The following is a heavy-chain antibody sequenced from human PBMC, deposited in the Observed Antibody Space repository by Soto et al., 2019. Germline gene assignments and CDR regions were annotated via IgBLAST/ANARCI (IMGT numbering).Heavy chain of an antibody. V-gene: IGHV3-30-3*01. Sequence: GGSLRLSCAASGFTFSSYAMHWVRQAPGKGLEWVAVISYDGSNKYYADSVKGRFTISRDNSKNTLYLQMNSLRAEDTAVYYCAREGSSYGMDVWGQGTTVTVS. CDR1: GFTFSSYA. J-gene: IGHJ6*02. CDR3: AREGSSYGMDV. CDR2: ISYDGSNK.